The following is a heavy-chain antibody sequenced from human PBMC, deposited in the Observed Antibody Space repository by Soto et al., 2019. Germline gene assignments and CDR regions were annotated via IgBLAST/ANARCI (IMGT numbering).Heavy chain of an antibody. CDR1: GGTFSSYA. CDR3: ARTFFHGDYPT. Sequence: ASVKVSCKASGGTFSSYAISWVRQAPGQGLEWMGGIILIFGTANYAQKFQGRVTITADESTSTAYMELSSLRSEDTAVYYCARTFFHGDYPTWGQGTLVTVSS. CDR2: IILIFGTA. D-gene: IGHD4-17*01. J-gene: IGHJ4*02. V-gene: IGHV1-69*13.